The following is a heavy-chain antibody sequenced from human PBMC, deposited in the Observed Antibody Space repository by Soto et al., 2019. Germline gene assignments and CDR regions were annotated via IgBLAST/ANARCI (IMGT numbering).Heavy chain of an antibody. Sequence: SETLSLTCSVSGGSISSVGHYWTWIRQQPGKGLEWIGYIYYSGSTDYNPSPKSRVTISVDRSKNQFSLNLSSVTAADTAIYYCARESGGYDSSTRYGLDVWGQGTTVTGS. CDR3: ARESGGYDSSTRYGLDV. D-gene: IGHD6-25*01. CDR1: GGSISSVGHY. J-gene: IGHJ6*02. CDR2: IYYSGST. V-gene: IGHV4-31*03.